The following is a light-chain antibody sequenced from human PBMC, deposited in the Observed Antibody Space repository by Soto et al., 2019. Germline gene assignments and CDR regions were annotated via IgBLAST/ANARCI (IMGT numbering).Light chain of an antibody. Sequence: QFVLTQPASVSGSPGQSITISCTGTSSDIGSYSLVSWYQQRPGEAPKLMIYEGSKRPSGVSNRFSGSTSGNTASLTISGLQAEDEADYYCCSYAGSTTGVFGTGTKVTVL. CDR3: CSYAGSTTGV. CDR2: EGS. CDR1: SSDIGSYSL. J-gene: IGLJ1*01. V-gene: IGLV2-23*01.